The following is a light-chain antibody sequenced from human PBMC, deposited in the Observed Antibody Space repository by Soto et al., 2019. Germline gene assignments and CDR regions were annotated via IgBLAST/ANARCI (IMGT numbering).Light chain of an antibody. Sequence: DIQMTQSPSSMSASVGDRVTITCRASQSISSWLAWYQQKPGKAPKLLIYDASSLESGVPSRFSGSGSGTEFTLTISSLQPDDFATYYCQQYNSSSWTVGQGTKVDI. CDR3: QQYNSSSWT. J-gene: IGKJ1*01. CDR1: QSISSW. CDR2: DAS. V-gene: IGKV1-5*01.